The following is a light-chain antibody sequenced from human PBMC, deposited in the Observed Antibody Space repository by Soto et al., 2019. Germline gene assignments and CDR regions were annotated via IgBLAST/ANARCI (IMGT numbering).Light chain of an antibody. CDR2: KAF. CDR3: QPYNSYYPET. V-gene: IGKV1-5*03. J-gene: IGKJ1*01. Sequence: DIQMTQSPSTLSASVGDRVTIACRASQSISSWLAWYQQKRGKAPKLLIYKAFSLESGVPSRFSGSGSGTEFTLTISSLQPDDFATYYCQPYNSYYPETFGQGTKVEIK. CDR1: QSISSW.